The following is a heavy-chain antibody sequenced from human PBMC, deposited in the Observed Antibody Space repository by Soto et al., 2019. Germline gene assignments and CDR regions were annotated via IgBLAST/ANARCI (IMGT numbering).Heavy chain of an antibody. J-gene: IGHJ4*02. CDR2: IYYGGST. Sequence: QVQLQESGPGLVKPSQTLSLTCTVSGGSISSGDYYWSWIRQPPGKGLEWIGYIYYGGSTHYNPPFKSRVTISVDTSTDQSPLKLGFVTGADTAVYYCAGELGGALGGVDYWGQGTLVTVSS. D-gene: IGHD3-16*01. CDR1: GGSISSGDYY. CDR3: AGELGGALGGVDY. V-gene: IGHV4-30-4*01.